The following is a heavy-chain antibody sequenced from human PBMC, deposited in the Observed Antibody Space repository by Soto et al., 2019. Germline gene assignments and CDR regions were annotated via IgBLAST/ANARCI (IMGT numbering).Heavy chain of an antibody. CDR1: GFPLSSYD. J-gene: IGHJ3*02. Sequence: GGSLRLYCAASGFPLSSYDMHWVSQATGKGLEWVSAIGTAGDTYYPGSVKGRFTISRENAKNSLYLQMNSLRAEDTAVYYCARDGRSSGWGLSDAFDIWGQGTMVTVSS. V-gene: IGHV3-13*01. CDR2: IGTAGDT. CDR3: ARDGRSSGWGLSDAFDI. D-gene: IGHD6-19*01.